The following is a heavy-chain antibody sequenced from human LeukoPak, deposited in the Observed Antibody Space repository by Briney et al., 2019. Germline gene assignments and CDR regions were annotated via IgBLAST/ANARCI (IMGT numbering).Heavy chain of an antibody. CDR2: IYYSGST. V-gene: IGHV4-39*07. Sequence: PSETLSLTCTVSGGSISSSSYYWGWIRQPPGKGLEWIGSIYYSGSTNYNPSLKSRVTISVDTSKNQFSLKLSSVTAADTAVYYCARLNLSPMVRGILIYPGSWFDPWGQGTLVTVSS. CDR3: ARLNLSPMVRGILIYPGSWFDP. CDR1: GGSISSSSYY. J-gene: IGHJ5*02. D-gene: IGHD3-10*01.